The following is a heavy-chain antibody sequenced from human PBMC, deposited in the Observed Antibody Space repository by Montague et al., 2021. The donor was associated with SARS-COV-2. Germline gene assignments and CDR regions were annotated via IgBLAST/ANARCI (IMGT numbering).Heavy chain of an antibody. Sequence: SGKVSCKASGYTFTSYGISWVRQAPGQGLEWMGWISAYNGNTNYAQKLQGRVTMTTDTSTSTAYMELRSLRSDDTAVYYCARDLGRYFDWLLLSPYYYYYGMDVWGQGTTVTVSS. CDR2: ISAYNGNT. CDR3: ARDLGRYFDWLLLSPYYYYYGMDV. CDR1: GYTFTSYG. J-gene: IGHJ6*02. V-gene: IGHV1-18*01. D-gene: IGHD3-9*01.